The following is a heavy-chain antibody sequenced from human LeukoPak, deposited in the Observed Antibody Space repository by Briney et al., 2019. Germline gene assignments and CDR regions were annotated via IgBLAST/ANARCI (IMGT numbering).Heavy chain of an antibody. CDR1: GGSISSGGYY. D-gene: IGHD6-13*01. CDR2: IYYSGST. V-gene: IGHV4-31*03. J-gene: IGHJ4*02. Sequence: SETLSLTCTVSGGSISSGGYYWSWIRQHPGKGLEWIGYIYYSGSTYYNPSLKSRVTISVDTSKNQFSLKLSSVTAAETAVYYCARAPGYCSSWLFDYWGQGTLVTVSS. CDR3: ARAPGYCSSWLFDY.